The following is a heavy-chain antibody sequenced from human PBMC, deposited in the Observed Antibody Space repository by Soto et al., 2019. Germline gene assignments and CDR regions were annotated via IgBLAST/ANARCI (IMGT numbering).Heavy chain of an antibody. CDR1: GFTFSSFH. D-gene: IGHD3-10*01. CDR2: IRYSSNTI. J-gene: IGHJ4*02. Sequence: PGGSLRLSCTASGFTFSSFHMNWVRQAPGRGLEWVAYIRYSSNTIFYSESVKGRFTISRDNSKNTLYLQMNSLRAEDTAVYYCAKDQQPTMVDGPPDYWGQGTLVTVSS. V-gene: IGHV3-48*01. CDR3: AKDQQPTMVDGPPDY.